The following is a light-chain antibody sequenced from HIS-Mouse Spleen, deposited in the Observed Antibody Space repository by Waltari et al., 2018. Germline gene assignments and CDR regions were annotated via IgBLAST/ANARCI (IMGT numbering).Light chain of an antibody. Sequence: QSALTQPRSVSGSPGQSVTISCTGTSRDVGGYNYVSWYQQHPGKAPKLMIHDVSKRPSGVPDRFSGSKSGNTASLTISGLQAEDEADYYCCSYAGSYTWVFGGGTKLTVL. CDR1: SRDVGGYNY. V-gene: IGLV2-11*01. CDR3: CSYAGSYTWV. CDR2: DVS. J-gene: IGLJ3*02.